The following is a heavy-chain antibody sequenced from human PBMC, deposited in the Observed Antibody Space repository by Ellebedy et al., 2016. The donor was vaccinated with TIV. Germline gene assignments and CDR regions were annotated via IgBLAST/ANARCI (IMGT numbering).Heavy chain of an antibody. CDR3: ATQGVIRDPDAFDI. CDR2: IHYSGST. V-gene: IGHV4-59*02. Sequence: GSLRLXXTVSGGSVSSYYWSWMRQPPGKGLEWIGYIHYSGSTNYNPSLKSRVTISLNTSKNQFFLKLSSVTAADTAVYYCATQGVIRDPDAFDIWGQGTLVTVFS. CDR1: GGSVSSYY. D-gene: IGHD3-10*01. J-gene: IGHJ3*02.